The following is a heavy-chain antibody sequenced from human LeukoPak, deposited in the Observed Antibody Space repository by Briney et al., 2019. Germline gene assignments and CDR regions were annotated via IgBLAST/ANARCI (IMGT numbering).Heavy chain of an antibody. CDR2: IYYSGST. CDR3: ARGRQWPARGLFGY. V-gene: IGHV4-59*01. Sequence: SETLSLTCTVSGGSISSYYWSWIRQPPGKGLEWIGYIYYSGSTNYNPSLKSRVTISVDTSKNQFSLRLSSVTAADTAVYYCARGRQWPARGLFGYWGQGTLVTVSS. CDR1: GGSISSYY. D-gene: IGHD3-3*01. J-gene: IGHJ4*02.